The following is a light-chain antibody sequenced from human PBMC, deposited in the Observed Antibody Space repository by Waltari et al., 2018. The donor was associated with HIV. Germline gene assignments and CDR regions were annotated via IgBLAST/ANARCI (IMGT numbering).Light chain of an antibody. CDR2: SDH. Sequence: QSVLTQPPSASGSPGQRVTISCSGSSSNIGNNPTHWYQQLPGTAPKLLVYSDHPRPSGVPDRCSGSKSGTSASLAISERQSEDEGDYYCASWDNNLAGRVFGGRTRLTVL. CDR1: SSNIGNNP. J-gene: IGLJ2*01. CDR3: ASWDNNLAGRV. V-gene: IGLV1-44*01.